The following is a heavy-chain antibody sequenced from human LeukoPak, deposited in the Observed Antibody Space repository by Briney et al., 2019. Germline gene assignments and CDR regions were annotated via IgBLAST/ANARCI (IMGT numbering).Heavy chain of an antibody. D-gene: IGHD2-21*02. J-gene: IGHJ4*02. CDR1: GYTFTGYY. CDR2: INPNSGGT. V-gene: IGHV1-2*02. Sequence: ASVKVSCKASGYTFTGYYMHWVRQAPGQGLEWMGWINPNSGGTNYAQKFQGRVTMTRDTSISTAYMELSRLRSDDTAVYYCAREGYCGGDCYSGETTFDYWGQGTLVTVSS. CDR3: AREGYCGGDCYSGETTFDY.